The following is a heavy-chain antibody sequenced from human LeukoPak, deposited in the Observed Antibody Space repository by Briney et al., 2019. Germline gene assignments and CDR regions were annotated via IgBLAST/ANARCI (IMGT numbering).Heavy chain of an antibody. D-gene: IGHD3-10*01. CDR1: GGTFSSYA. V-gene: IGHV1-69*06. CDR2: IIPIFGTA. Sequence: SVKVSCKASGGTFSSYAISWVRQAPGQGLEWMGGIIPIFGTANYAQKFQGRVTITADKSTSTAYMELSSLRSEDTAVYYCARRFGELFRDYYYMDVWGKGTTVIVSS. J-gene: IGHJ6*03. CDR3: ARRFGELFRDYYYMDV.